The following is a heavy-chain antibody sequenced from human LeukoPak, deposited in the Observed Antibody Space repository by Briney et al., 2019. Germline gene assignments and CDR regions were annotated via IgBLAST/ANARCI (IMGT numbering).Heavy chain of an antibody. CDR3: AKDLGQSYSGWSTSYDA. J-gene: IGHJ5*02. V-gene: IGHV3-23*01. D-gene: IGHD6-19*01. Sequence: GGSLRLSCAASGFTFSSYAMSWVRRVPGKRLEWVSAISSGAGTTGYADSVKGRFTISRVNSKSTIYLQMNSLRAEDTAIYYCAKDLGQSYSGWSTSYDAWGQGTLVTVSS. CDR2: ISSGAGTT. CDR1: GFTFSSYA.